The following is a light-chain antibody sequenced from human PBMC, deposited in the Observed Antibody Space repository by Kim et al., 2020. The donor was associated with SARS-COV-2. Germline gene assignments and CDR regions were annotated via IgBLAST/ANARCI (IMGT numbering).Light chain of an antibody. Sequence: EIVMTQSPATLSVSPGERATLSCRASQSVNSNIAWYQQKPGQAPRLLIYGASTRATDIPARFSGSGSGTDFTLTISSLQSEDFAVYYCQQCNDWPRTFGQGTKVDIK. CDR1: QSVNSN. CDR3: QQCNDWPRT. J-gene: IGKJ1*01. CDR2: GAS. V-gene: IGKV3-15*01.